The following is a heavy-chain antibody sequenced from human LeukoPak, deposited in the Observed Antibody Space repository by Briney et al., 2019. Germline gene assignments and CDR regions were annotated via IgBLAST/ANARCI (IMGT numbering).Heavy chain of an antibody. CDR3: ARDNPLGAPGYDFWSGSTGPTYYYGSRSYYNYYYMDV. J-gene: IGHJ6*03. V-gene: IGHV1-69*05. D-gene: IGHD3-10*01. Sequence: ASVRVSCKASGGTFRSYAISWVRQAPGQGLEWMGGIIPIFGTGNYAQKFQGRVTINTDESTSTAYMELSSLRSEDTAMYYCARDNPLGAPGYDFWSGSTGPTYYYGSRSYYNYYYMDVWGKGTTVTVSS. CDR2: IIPIFGTG. CDR1: GGTFRSYA.